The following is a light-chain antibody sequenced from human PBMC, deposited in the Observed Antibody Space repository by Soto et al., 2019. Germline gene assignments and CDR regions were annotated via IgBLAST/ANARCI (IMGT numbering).Light chain of an antibody. CDR3: QKYNSFWT. CDR2: KAS. Sequence: DIQMTQSPSTLSASVGDRVTITCRASQSVSDWLAWYQHKPGKTPKLLIYKASTLESGVPSRFSGFGSGTEFTLTISSLQPEDFATYYCQKYNSFWTFGQGTKVDIK. J-gene: IGKJ1*01. V-gene: IGKV1-5*03. CDR1: QSVSDW.